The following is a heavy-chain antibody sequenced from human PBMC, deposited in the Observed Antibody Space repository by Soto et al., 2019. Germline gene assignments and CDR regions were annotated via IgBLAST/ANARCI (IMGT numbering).Heavy chain of an antibody. J-gene: IGHJ4*02. CDR1: GGSISSYY. CDR3: VRRYGDDPWADSYYFDY. CDR2: IYYSGST. D-gene: IGHD4-17*01. V-gene: IGHV4-59*01. Sequence: SETLSLTCTVSGGSISSYYWSWIRQPPGKGLEWIGYIYYSGSTNYNPSLKSRVTISVDTSKNQFSLKLSSVTAADTAVYYCVRRYGDDPWADSYYFDYWGQGTLVTVSS.